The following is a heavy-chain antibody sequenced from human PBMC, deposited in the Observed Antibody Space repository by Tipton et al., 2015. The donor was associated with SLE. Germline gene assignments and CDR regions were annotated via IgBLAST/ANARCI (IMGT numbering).Heavy chain of an antibody. V-gene: IGHV4-59*12. D-gene: IGHD6-6*01. CDR3: ARVEYSSSLGYFDY. J-gene: IGHJ4*02. Sequence: GLVKPSETLSLTCAVSGGSISSYYWSWIRQPPGKGLEWIGSIYYSGSTYYSPSLKTRVTISVDTSKNQFSLKLSSVTAADTAVYYCARVEYSSSLGYFDYWGQGTLVTVSS. CDR1: GGSISSYY. CDR2: IYYSGST.